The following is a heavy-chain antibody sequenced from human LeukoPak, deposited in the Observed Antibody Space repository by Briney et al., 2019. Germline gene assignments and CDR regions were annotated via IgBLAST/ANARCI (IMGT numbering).Heavy chain of an antibody. D-gene: IGHD4-17*01. V-gene: IGHV3-11*06. J-gene: IGHJ6*03. Sequence: GGSLRLSCAASGFTFSDYYMSWIRQAPGKGLEWVSSISSSSSYIYYADSVKGRFTISRDNAKNSLYLQMNSLRAEDTAVYYCARDPDYGDANFYYYYMDVWGKGTTVTISS. CDR3: ARDPDYGDANFYYYYMDV. CDR2: ISSSSSYI. CDR1: GFTFSDYY.